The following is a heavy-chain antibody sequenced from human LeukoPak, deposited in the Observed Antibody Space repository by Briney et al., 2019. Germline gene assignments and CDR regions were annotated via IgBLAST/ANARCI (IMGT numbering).Heavy chain of an antibody. Sequence: PGGSLRLSCAASGFTFTSYFMSWVRQAPGKGLEWVSVIYSGGSTYYADSVKGRFTISRDNSKNTLYLQMNSLRAEDTAVYYCARDFGYGDYGLDYWGQGTLVTVSS. CDR2: IYSGGST. V-gene: IGHV3-66*01. D-gene: IGHD4-17*01. CDR1: GFTFTSYF. J-gene: IGHJ4*02. CDR3: ARDFGYGDYGLDY.